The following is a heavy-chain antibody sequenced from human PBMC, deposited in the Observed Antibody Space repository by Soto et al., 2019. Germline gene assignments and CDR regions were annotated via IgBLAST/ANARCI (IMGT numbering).Heavy chain of an antibody. CDR1: GYSISSSNW. J-gene: IGHJ4*02. V-gene: IGHV4-28*01. CDR2: IYYSGTT. Sequence: QVQLQESGPGLVKPSDTLSLTCAVSGYSISSSNWWGWSRQPPGKGLEWIGYIYYSGTTYYHPSLKSRVTMSVDTSKNQFSLKLPYVTAVDTAVYYCARREIQCPIDYWGQGTLVTVSS. D-gene: IGHD1-26*01. CDR3: ARREIQCPIDY.